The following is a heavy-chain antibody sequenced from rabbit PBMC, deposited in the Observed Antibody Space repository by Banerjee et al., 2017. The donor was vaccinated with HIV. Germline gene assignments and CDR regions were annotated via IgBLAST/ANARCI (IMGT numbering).Heavy chain of an antibody. J-gene: IGHJ4*01. CDR3: ARRYDGYRGFRV. Sequence: QEQLEESGGDLVKPEGSLTLSCTASGFSFSNKYVMCWVRQAPGKGLEWIACINTSSGSTYHANWAKGRFTISKTSSTTVTPQMASLTAADPAAYFCARRYDGYRGFRVWGPGTLVTVS. CDR1: GFSFSNKYV. V-gene: IGHV1S45*01. D-gene: IGHD4-2*01. CDR2: INTSSGST.